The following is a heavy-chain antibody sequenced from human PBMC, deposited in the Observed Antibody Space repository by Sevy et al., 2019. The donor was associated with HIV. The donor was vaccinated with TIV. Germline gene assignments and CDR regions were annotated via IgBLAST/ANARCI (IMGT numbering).Heavy chain of an antibody. V-gene: IGHV3-64D*06. CDR3: VSGYFYDY. CDR2: ISSDGYIA. CDR1: GFTFSNYA. D-gene: IGHD3-22*01. J-gene: IGHJ4*02. Sequence: GGSLRLSCSASGFTFSNYAMEWVRQAPGKGLEYVSAISSDGYIAYYADSVKDRFTISRDNSKDTLYLQLSSLRPEDTAVNYCVSGYFYDYWGQGTLVTVSS.